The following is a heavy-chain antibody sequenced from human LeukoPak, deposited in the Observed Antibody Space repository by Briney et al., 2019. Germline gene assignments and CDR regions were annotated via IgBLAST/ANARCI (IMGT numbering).Heavy chain of an antibody. CDR1: GFTFSSYA. CDR3: ARGYCSGGSCFDAFDI. V-gene: IGHV3-30-3*01. CDR2: ISYDGSNK. J-gene: IGHJ3*02. Sequence: GGSLRLSCAASGFTFSSYAMHWVRQAPGKGLEWVAVISYDGSNKYYADPVKGRFTISRDNSKNTLYLQMNSLRAEDTAVYYCARGYCSGGSCFDAFDIWGQGTMVTVSS. D-gene: IGHD2-15*01.